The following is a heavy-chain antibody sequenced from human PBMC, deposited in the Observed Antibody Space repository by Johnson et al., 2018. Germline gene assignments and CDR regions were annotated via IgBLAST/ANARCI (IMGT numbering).Heavy chain of an antibody. CDR1: GFTFSSYA. CDR3: VKDRSRLLWVGESHDAFDI. V-gene: IGHV3-23*04. CDR2: ISGSGGST. D-gene: IGHD3-10*01. J-gene: IGHJ3*02. Sequence: VQLVESGGGLVQPGGSLRLSCAASGFTFSSYAMSWVRQAPGKGLEWVSAISGSGGSTYYADSVKGRFTISRDNSKNTQYLQMNSLRAEDTAVYYCVKDRSRLLWVGESHDAFDIWGQGTMVTVSS.